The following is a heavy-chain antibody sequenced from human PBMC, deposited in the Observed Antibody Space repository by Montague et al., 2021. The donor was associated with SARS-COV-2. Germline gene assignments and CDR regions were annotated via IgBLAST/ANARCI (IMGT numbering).Heavy chain of an antibody. CDR1: GASIDTGNHY. D-gene: IGHD3-16*01. CDR3: GRDSVSYGLDV. J-gene: IGHJ6*02. Sequence: TLSLTCRVSGASIDTGNHYWTWIRQSAGQGLEWIGNIYNSGPTNYNPSLKSRVTISLDRAKNHFSLLLSSVTAADTATHYCGRDSVSYGLDVWGQGTTVTVSS. V-gene: IGHV4-61*09. CDR2: IYNSGPT.